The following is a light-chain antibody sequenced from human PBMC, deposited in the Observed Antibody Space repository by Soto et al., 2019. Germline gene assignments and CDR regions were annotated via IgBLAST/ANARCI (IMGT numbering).Light chain of an antibody. Sequence: SYELTQPLSVSVALGQTASNICGGNNIGGKDVHWYHQKPGQAPVLVLYRDGNRPSGIPERFSGSNVGNTATLTISRAQAGEEADSYCQVWDNTDYVFGTGTKVTVL. J-gene: IGLJ1*01. V-gene: IGLV3-9*01. CDR3: QVWDNTDYV. CDR2: RDG. CDR1: NIGGKD.